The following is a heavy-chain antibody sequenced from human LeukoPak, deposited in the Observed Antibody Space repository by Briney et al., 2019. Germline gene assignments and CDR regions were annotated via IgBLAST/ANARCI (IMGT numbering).Heavy chain of an antibody. Sequence: GESLKISCKGSGYSFTNNWIGWVRQMPGKGLEWMGITYPGDSNTRYSPSFQGQVTISADKSISSAYLQWSSLKASDTAMYYCARHRVSYSSGGFDYWGQGTLVTVSS. CDR1: GYSFTNNW. V-gene: IGHV5-51*01. CDR3: ARHRVSYSSGGFDY. D-gene: IGHD6-25*01. CDR2: TYPGDSNT. J-gene: IGHJ4*02.